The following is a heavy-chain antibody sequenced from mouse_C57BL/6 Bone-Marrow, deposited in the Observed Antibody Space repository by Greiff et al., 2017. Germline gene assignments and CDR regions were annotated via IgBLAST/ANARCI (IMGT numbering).Heavy chain of an antibody. CDR3: ARRWVVDWYFDV. CDR1: GFNIKDDY. V-gene: IGHV14-4*01. D-gene: IGHD1-1*01. Sequence: VQLQQSGAELVRPGASVKLSCTASGFNIKDDYMHWVKQRPEQGLEWIGWIDPENGDTEYASKFQGKATITVDTSSNTAYLQLSSLTSEDTAVYYCARRWVVDWYFDVWGTGTTVTVSS. CDR2: IDPENGDT. J-gene: IGHJ1*03.